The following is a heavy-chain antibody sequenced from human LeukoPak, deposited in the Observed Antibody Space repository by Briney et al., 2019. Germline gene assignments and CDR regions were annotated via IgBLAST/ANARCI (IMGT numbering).Heavy chain of an antibody. CDR3: TRVGYCATTSCRTAFDI. V-gene: IGHV3-74*01. Sequence: PGGSLRLSCAASGYTFSSYWMPWVPQAPGRGLVGVSRFKRDGSSTSYADSVKGRFTISRDNAKNTLYLQMNSLRVEDTAVYFCTRVGYCATTSCRTAFDIWGQGTMVTVSS. CDR2: FKRDGSST. D-gene: IGHD2-2*01. CDR1: GYTFSSYW. J-gene: IGHJ3*02.